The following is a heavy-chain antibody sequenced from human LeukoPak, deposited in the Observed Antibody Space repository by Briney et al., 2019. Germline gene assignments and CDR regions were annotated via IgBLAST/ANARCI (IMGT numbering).Heavy chain of an antibody. CDR3: ARHVSSSRVAYDV. Sequence: GESLKISCKASGYSFTTYWIGWVRQMPGKGLEWMGIIYPADSTAHYSPSFQGQVTISVDKSISTAYLEWSSLKASDTAMYYCARHVSSSRVAYDVWGQGTMVTVSS. J-gene: IGHJ3*01. D-gene: IGHD2-2*01. CDR1: GYSFTTYW. CDR2: IYPADSTA. V-gene: IGHV5-51*01.